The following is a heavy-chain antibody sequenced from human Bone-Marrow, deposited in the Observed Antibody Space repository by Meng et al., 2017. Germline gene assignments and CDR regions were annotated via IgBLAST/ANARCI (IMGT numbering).Heavy chain of an antibody. CDR1: GFSFSDYH. J-gene: IGHJ4*02. CDR3: ARGIFNLRY. CDR2: ISGNGGII. V-gene: IGHV3-11*04. D-gene: IGHD3-3*01. Sequence: GGSLRLSCAASGFSFSDYHMSWIRQAPGKGLEWVSYISGNGGIIYYADSVKGRFTISRDNAKNSLYLQMNSLRAEDTALYYCARGIFNLRYWGQGTLVTVSS.